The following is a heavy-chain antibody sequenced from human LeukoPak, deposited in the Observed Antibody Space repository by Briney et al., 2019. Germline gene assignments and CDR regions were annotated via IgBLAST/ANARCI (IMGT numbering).Heavy chain of an antibody. V-gene: IGHV4-59*01. CDR1: GGSISSYY. D-gene: IGHD1-20*01. J-gene: IGHJ3*02. CDR2: IYYSGST. CDR3: ARGPNWNDVPLRPEAFDI. Sequence: SETLSLTCTVSGGSISSYYWSWIRQPPGKGLEWIGYIYYSGSTNYNPSLKSRVTISVDTSKNQFSLKLSSVTAADTAVYYCARGPNWNDVPLRPEAFDIWGQGTMVTVSS.